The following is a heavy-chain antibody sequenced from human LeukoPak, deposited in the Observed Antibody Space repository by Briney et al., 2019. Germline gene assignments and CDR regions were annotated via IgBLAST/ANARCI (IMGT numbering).Heavy chain of an antibody. V-gene: IGHV1-46*01. CDR1: GYTFTNNY. CDR2: IYPRDGST. Sequence: ASVKVSCKASGYTFTNNYLHWVRQAPGQGLEWMGMIYPRDGSTNYAQKLQGRVTMTTDTSTSTAYMELRSLRSDDTAVYYCARAPDYYYDSSGPHFDYWGQGTLVTVSS. D-gene: IGHD3-22*01. CDR3: ARAPDYYYDSSGPHFDY. J-gene: IGHJ4*02.